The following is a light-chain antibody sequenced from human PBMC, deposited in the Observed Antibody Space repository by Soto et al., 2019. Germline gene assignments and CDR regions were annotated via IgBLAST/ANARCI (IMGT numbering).Light chain of an antibody. V-gene: IGKV3-15*01. CDR2: DAS. J-gene: IGKJ1*01. Sequence: EIVLTQSPGTLSLSPGDRASLSCRASQNLSRYFLAWYQHKPGQAPRLLIYDASTRATGIPARFSGSGSGTEFTLTISSLQSEDFAVYYCQQYKKWPRAFGHGTKVDIK. CDR3: QQYKKWPRA. CDR1: QNLSRY.